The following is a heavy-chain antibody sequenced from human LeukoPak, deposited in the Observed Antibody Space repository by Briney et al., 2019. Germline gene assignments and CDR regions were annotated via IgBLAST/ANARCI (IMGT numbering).Heavy chain of an antibody. Sequence: SETLSLTCAVYGGSFSGYYWSWIRQPPGKGLEWIGEINHSGSTNYNPSLKSRVTISVDTSKNQFSLKLSSVTAADTAVYYCARSESGYLNYYYYGMDVWGQGTTVTVSS. V-gene: IGHV4-34*01. D-gene: IGHD3-3*01. CDR3: ARSESGYLNYYYYGMDV. CDR2: INHSGST. CDR1: GGSFSGYY. J-gene: IGHJ6*02.